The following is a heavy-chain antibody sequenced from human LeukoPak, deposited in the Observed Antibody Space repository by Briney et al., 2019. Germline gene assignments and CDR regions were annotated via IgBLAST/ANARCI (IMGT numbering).Heavy chain of an antibody. Sequence: PSETLSLTCTVSSGSISSYYWSWIRQPPGKGLEWIGYIYYTGSTNYNPSLKSRVTMSVDTSKNQFSLKLSSVTAADTAVYYCARTYYDFWSGSRYWYFHLWGRGTLVTVYS. CDR2: IYYTGST. CDR3: ARTYYDFWSGSRYWYFHL. D-gene: IGHD3-3*01. J-gene: IGHJ2*01. V-gene: IGHV4-59*08. CDR1: SGSISSYY.